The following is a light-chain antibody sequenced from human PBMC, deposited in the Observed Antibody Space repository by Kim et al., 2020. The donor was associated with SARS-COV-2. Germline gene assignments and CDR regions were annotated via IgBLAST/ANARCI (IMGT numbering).Light chain of an antibody. CDR1: TLAYKY. V-gene: IGLV3-1*01. Sequence: SYELTQPPSVSVSPGQTASITCSGDTLAYKYACWYQLKPGQSPVLVIYQDSKRPSGIPERFSGSNSGNTATLTISGTQAMDEADYYCQAWDSSTVVFGGGTQLTVL. CDR2: QDS. CDR3: QAWDSSTVV. J-gene: IGLJ2*01.